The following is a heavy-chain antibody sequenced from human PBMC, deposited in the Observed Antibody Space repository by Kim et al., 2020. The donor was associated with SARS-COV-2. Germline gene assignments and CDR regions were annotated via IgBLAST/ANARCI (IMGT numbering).Heavy chain of an antibody. D-gene: IGHD1-26*01. CDR2: VTGAGANT. V-gene: IGHV3-23*01. J-gene: IGHJ4*02. CDR3: AKARGCYYGADYFDY. Sequence: GGSLRLSCAASGFTFSNYAMNWVRQAPGKGLEWVSSVTGAGANTYYADSVKGRFTISRDNSKNTLYLEMNSLRAEDRALYYCAKARGCYYGADYFDYWGQGIQVTVTS. CDR1: GFTFSNYA.